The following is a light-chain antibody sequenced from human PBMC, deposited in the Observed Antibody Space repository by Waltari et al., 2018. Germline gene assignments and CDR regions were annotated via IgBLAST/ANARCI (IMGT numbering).Light chain of an antibody. J-gene: IGLJ1*01. Sequence: QSALTQPPSVSGSPGESVTIACTGTSSDIGSYNRVPWYQQSPGTAPKLMLYEVRARPSRVPDRFSGSNSGNTASLTISGLQAEDEADYYCTFYTSSRTYVFGTGTKVTVL. CDR1: SSDIGSYNR. CDR2: EVR. CDR3: TFYTSSRTYV. V-gene: IGLV2-18*01.